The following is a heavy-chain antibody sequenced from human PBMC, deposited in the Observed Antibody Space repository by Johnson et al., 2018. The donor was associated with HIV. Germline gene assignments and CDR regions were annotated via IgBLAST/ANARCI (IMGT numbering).Heavy chain of an antibody. V-gene: IGHV3-7*05. Sequence: VQLVESGGGLVQPGGSLRLSCVDSGVSFSSYWMSWVRQAPGKGLEWVANIKEDGSEKNYVDSVKGRFTISRDNAKNSVYLQMNSLRAEDTALYYCARENWGQRMNAFDIWGQGTMVTVSS. CDR3: ARENWGQRMNAFDI. CDR2: IKEDGSEK. D-gene: IGHD7-27*01. CDR1: GVSFSSYW. J-gene: IGHJ3*02.